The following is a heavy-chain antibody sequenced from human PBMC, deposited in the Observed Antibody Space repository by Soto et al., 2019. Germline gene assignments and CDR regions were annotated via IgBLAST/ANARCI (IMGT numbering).Heavy chain of an antibody. V-gene: IGHV1-69*13. CDR3: ARGSTYYDFWSGYFSDSAYYSDY. Sequence: SVKVSCKASGGTFSSYAISWVRQAPGQGLEWMGGIIPIFGTANYAQKFQGRVTITADESTSTAYMELSSLRSEDTAVYYCARGSTYYDFWSGYFSDSAYYSDYWGQGTLVTVSS. CDR1: GGTFSSYA. D-gene: IGHD3-3*01. CDR2: IIPIFGTA. J-gene: IGHJ4*02.